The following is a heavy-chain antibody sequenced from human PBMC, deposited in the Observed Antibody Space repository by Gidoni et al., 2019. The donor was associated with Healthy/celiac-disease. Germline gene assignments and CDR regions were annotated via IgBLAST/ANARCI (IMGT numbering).Heavy chain of an antibody. D-gene: IGHD3-3*01. Sequence: EVQLVESGGGLVQPGRSLRLSCAASGFTFDDYAMPWVRQAPGKGLEWVSGISWNSGSIGYADSVKGRFTISRDNAKNSLYLQMNSLRAEDTALYYCAKDRGLTIFGVAPYFDLWGRGTLVTVSS. CDR3: AKDRGLTIFGVAPYFDL. J-gene: IGHJ2*01. V-gene: IGHV3-9*01. CDR2: ISWNSGSI. CDR1: GFTFDDYA.